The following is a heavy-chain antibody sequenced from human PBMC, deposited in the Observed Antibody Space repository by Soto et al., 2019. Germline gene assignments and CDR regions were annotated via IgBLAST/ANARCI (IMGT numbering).Heavy chain of an antibody. Sequence: QVQLQESGPGLVKPSATLSLTCTVSGGSMDGYYWSWIRQPPGKGLEWIGYIYYSGNTNYNPSLKSRLTVSVDTSKTQFSLKVTSVTAADTAVYYCARHVCSTTRCGPYCVYWSQGTLVTVSS. D-gene: IGHD2-2*01. CDR3: ARHVCSTTRCGPYCVY. CDR2: IYYSGNT. J-gene: IGHJ4*02. V-gene: IGHV4-59*08. CDR1: GGSMDGYY.